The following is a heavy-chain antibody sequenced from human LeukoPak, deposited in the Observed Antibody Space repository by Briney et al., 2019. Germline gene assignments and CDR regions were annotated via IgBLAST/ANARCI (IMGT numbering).Heavy chain of an antibody. CDR3: ARRGLPDV. Sequence: GGSLRLSCAASGFTFSNYAMHWVRQAPGKGLEWVAVISHDGSTKNYADSVKGRFTISRDNAKNSLYLQMNNLRVEDTAVYYCARRGLPDVWGKGTTVTVS. D-gene: IGHD2-15*01. CDR1: GFTFSNYA. CDR2: ISHDGSTK. V-gene: IGHV3-30-3*01. J-gene: IGHJ6*03.